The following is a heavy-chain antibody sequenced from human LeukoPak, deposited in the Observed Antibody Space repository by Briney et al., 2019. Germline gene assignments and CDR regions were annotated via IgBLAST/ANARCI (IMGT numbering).Heavy chain of an antibody. CDR2: IATSGT. CDR1: GFSFSGHA. D-gene: IGHD1-1*01. Sequence: GGSLRLSCGASGFSFSGHAMSWFRKPPGTGLEWLSSIATSGTYYTSSVKGRFTISRDDSKNMLFLQMNSLTAEDTAVYFCAREGLERHLALDSWGQGTLVTVSS. V-gene: IGHV3-23*01. CDR3: AREGLERHLALDS. J-gene: IGHJ4*02.